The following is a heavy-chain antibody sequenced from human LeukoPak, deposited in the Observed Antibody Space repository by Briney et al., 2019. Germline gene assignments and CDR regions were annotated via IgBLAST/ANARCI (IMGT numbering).Heavy chain of an antibody. V-gene: IGHV3-64D*06. CDR1: GFTFSSYA. J-gene: IGHJ4*02. CDR2: ISSNGGST. CDR3: VKDRGAARPPGYFDY. D-gene: IGHD6-6*01. Sequence: GGSLRLSCSASGFTFSSYAMHWVRQAPGKGLECVSAISSNGGSTYYADSVKGRFTISRDNSKNTLYLQMSSLRAEDTAVYYCVKDRGAARPPGYFDYWGQGTLVTVSS.